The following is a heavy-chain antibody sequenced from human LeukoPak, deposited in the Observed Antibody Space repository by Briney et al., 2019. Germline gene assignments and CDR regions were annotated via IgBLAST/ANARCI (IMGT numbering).Heavy chain of an antibody. CDR1: GFTFSSYW. D-gene: IGHD2-21*01. Sequence: GGSLRLSCTDSGFTFSSYWMSWVRQAPGKGLEWVANIKQDGSEKYSVDSVKGRFTISRDNAKNSLYLQMNSLRAEDTAVYYCARYCGGDCFGMDVWGQGTTATVSS. V-gene: IGHV3-7*01. CDR3: ARYCGGDCFGMDV. J-gene: IGHJ6*02. CDR2: IKQDGSEK.